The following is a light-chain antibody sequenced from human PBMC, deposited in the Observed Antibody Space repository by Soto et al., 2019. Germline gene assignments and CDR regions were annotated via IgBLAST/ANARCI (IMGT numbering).Light chain of an antibody. Sequence: EIVMTQSPATLAVSPGEIATLSCRASQSVSSNLAWYQQKPGQAPWLLIFGASTRATGIPTSFSGSGSATEFTLTISSLQSEDFAFYYCQQYNNWPSWTFGQGTKVDIK. CDR3: QQYNNWPSWT. V-gene: IGKV3-15*01. CDR2: GAS. J-gene: IGKJ1*01. CDR1: QSVSSN.